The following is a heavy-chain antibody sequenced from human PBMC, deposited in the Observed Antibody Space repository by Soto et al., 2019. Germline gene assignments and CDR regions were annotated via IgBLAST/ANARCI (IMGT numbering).Heavy chain of an antibody. Sequence: QVQLQQWGAGLLKPSETLSLTCAVYGGSFSGYYWSWIHQPPGKGLEWIGEINHSGSTNYNPSLKSRVTISVDTSKNQFSLKLSSVTAADTAVYYCARLAVYSYWGQGTLVTVSS. V-gene: IGHV4-34*01. D-gene: IGHD6-6*01. CDR1: GGSFSGYY. J-gene: IGHJ4*02. CDR3: ARLAVYSY. CDR2: INHSGST.